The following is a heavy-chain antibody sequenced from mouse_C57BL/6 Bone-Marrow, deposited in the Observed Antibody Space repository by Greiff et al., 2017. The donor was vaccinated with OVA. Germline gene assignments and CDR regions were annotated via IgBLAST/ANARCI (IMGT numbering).Heavy chain of an antibody. CDR1: GFNIKDDY. D-gene: IGHD1-1*01. J-gene: IGHJ3*01. CDR3: TTWGYYGSSSWFAY. CDR2: IDPENGDT. Sequence: VQLQQSGAELVRPGASVKLSCTASGFNIKDDYMHWVKQRPEQGLEWIGWIDPENGDTEYASKFQGKATITADTSSNTAYLQLSSLTSEDTAVDYCTTWGYYGSSSWFAYRGQGTLVTVSA. V-gene: IGHV14-4*01.